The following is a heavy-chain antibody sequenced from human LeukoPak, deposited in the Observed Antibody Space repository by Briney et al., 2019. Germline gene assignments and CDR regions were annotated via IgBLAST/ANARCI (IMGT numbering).Heavy chain of an antibody. CDR2: ISSSSSTI. V-gene: IGHV3-48*01. CDR1: GFTFSSYS. Sequence: RGSLRLSCAASGFTFSSYSMNWVRQAPGKGLEWVSYISSSSSTIYYADSVKGRFTISRDNAKNSLYLQMNSLRAEDTAVYYCARLDDGRPWAFDIWGQGTMVTVSS. J-gene: IGHJ3*02. CDR3: ARLDDGRPWAFDI. D-gene: IGHD1-1*01.